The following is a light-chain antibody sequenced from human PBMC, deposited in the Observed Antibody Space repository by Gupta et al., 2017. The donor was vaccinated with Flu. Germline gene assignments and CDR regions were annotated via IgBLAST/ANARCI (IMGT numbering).Light chain of an antibody. V-gene: IGKV3-20*01. CDR2: AAS. CDR1: QTIIGNY. CDR3: QQYESTPRT. J-gene: IGKJ1*01. Sequence: EILLTQSPGTLSLSPGESATLSCRASQTIIGNYLAWYQQKPGQAPRLLIYAASNRATGIPDRFSGSGSGTDFTLTISRLESEDFAMYYCQQYESTPRTFGPGTKVDTK.